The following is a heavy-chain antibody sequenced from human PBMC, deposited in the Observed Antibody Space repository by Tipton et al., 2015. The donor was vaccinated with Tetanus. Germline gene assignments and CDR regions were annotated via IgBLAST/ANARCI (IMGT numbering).Heavy chain of an antibody. CDR2: IYYSGST. CDR1: GGSISSYY. Sequence: TLSLTCTVSGGSISSYYWSWIRQPPGKGLEWIGYIYYSGSTNYNPSLKSRVTMSVDTSKNQFSLKLSSVTAADTAVYYCARERSSNYGDLDGEYAFDIWGQGTMVTVSS. D-gene: IGHD4-17*01. CDR3: ARERSSNYGDLDGEYAFDI. J-gene: IGHJ3*02. V-gene: IGHV4-59*01.